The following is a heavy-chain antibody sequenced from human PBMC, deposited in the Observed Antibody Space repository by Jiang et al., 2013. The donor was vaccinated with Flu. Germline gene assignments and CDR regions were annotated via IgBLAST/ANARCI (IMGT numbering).Heavy chain of an antibody. CDR2: INHSGST. CDR3: ARDYYGSGIDP. J-gene: IGHJ5*02. Sequence: LLKPSETLSLTCAVYGGSFSGYYWSWIRQPPGKGLEWIGEINHSGSTNYNPSLKSRVTISVDTSKNQFSLKLSSVTAADTAVYYCARDYYGSGIDPWGQGTLVTVSS. V-gene: IGHV4-34*01. D-gene: IGHD3-10*01. CDR1: GGSFSGYY.